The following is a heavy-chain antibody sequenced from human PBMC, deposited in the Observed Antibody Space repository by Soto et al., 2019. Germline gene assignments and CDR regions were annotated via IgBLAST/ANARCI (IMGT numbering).Heavy chain of an antibody. CDR1: GFTFNSYA. Sequence: GGSLRLSCAASGFTFNSYAMSWVRQAPGKGLEWVSSVSAGGDMTYYSDSVKGRFTISRDNSNNALFLQMNSLRIEDTALYYCARGDRGGSGSPASYYYSGLDVWGQGTTVTVSS. V-gene: IGHV3-23*01. CDR2: VSAGGDMT. CDR3: ARGDRGGSGSPASYYYSGLDV. D-gene: IGHD3-10*01. J-gene: IGHJ6*02.